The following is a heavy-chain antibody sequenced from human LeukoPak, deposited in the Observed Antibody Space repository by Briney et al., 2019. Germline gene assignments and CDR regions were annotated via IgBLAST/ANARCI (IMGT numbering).Heavy chain of an antibody. J-gene: IGHJ3*02. D-gene: IGHD5-24*01. CDR3: ARVGDGLNDAFDI. V-gene: IGHV1-69*05. Sequence: SVKVSCKASGGTFSSYAISWVRQAPGQGLEWMGGIIPIFGTANYTQKFQGRVTITTDESTSTAYMELSSLRSEDTAVYYCARVGDGLNDAFDIWGRGTMVTVSS. CDR2: IIPIFGTA. CDR1: GGTFSSYA.